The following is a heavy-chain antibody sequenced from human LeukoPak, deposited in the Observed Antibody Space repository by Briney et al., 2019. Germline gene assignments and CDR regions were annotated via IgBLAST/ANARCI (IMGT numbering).Heavy chain of an antibody. V-gene: IGHV3-23*01. Sequence: GGSLRLSCAASGFNFANHAMSWVRQAPGKGLEWVSAISGSGGSTYYADSVKGRFTISRDNSKNTLYLQMNSLRAEDTAVYYCAKRPGYSSSWYYFDSWGQGTPVTVSS. CDR1: GFNFANHA. J-gene: IGHJ4*02. CDR3: AKRPGYSSSWYYFDS. CDR2: ISGSGGST. D-gene: IGHD6-13*01.